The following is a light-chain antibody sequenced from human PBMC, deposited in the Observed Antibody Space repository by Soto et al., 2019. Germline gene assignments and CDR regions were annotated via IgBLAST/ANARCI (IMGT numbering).Light chain of an antibody. CDR3: GSWDSSLSAYV. Sequence: QSVMTQPPSVSAAPGQTVTISCSGSRSNIGGNSVSWYQQLPGTAPKLLIYDDNKRPSGIPDRFSGSKSGTSATLGITGFQTGDEADYYCGSWDSSLSAYVFGTGTKLTVL. V-gene: IGLV1-51*01. CDR1: RSNIGGNS. CDR2: DDN. J-gene: IGLJ1*01.